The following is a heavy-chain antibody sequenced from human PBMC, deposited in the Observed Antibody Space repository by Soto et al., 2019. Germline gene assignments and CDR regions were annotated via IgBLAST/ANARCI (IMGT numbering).Heavy chain of an antibody. CDR2: SGSGGGT. Sequence: PVGSLRLSCAASGFTFTNCAMNWVRQTPGKGLEWVSTSGSGGGTFYANSVKGRFTISRDNSKNTLYLQMNSLRAEDTAIYYCAKDRYGDYLFDYWGQGTLVTVSS. V-gene: IGHV3-23*01. CDR3: AKDRYGDYLFDY. D-gene: IGHD4-17*01. CDR1: GFTFTNCA. J-gene: IGHJ4*02.